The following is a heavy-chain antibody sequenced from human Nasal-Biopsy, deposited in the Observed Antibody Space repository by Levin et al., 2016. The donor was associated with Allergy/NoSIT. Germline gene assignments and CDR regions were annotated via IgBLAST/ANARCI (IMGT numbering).Heavy chain of an antibody. J-gene: IGHJ4*02. Sequence: SETLSLTCTVSGGSISSHYWSWIRQPAGKGLEWIGLISSSGTPNYNPSLQTRVTMSIDTSKNQFSMRLKSVTAADTAVYYCARDPPQYYVSGDYVRLKFWGQGTLVTVSP. D-gene: IGHD3-10*01. CDR2: ISSSGTP. CDR3: ARDPPQYYVSGDYVRLKF. CDR1: GGSISSHY. V-gene: IGHV4-4*07.